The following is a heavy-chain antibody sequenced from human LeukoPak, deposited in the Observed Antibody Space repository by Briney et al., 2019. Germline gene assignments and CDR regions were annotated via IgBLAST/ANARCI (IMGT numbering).Heavy chain of an antibody. CDR2: IYTSGTI. Sequence: SETLSLTCSVYGDSIRSYYWNWVRQSAGQGLEWIGRIYTSGTINYNPSLKSRVTISMDKSKNQFSLKLNSVTAADTAIYYCARDIPHVGYYYYYMDVWGKGTTVTVSS. J-gene: IGHJ6*03. CDR3: ARDIPHVGYYYYYMDV. V-gene: IGHV4-4*07. CDR1: GDSIRSYY.